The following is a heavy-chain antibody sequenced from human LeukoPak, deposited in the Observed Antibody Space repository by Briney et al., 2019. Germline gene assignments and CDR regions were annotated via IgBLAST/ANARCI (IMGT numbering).Heavy chain of an antibody. D-gene: IGHD3-3*01. J-gene: IGHJ6*03. CDR1: GGSISNYY. Sequence: PSETLSLTCTVSGGSISNYYWSWIRQPPGKGLEWIGYIYYSGSTNYNPSLKSRVTISVDTSKNQFSLKLSSVTAADTAVYYCARDVTIFGVDYYMDVWGKGTTVTVSS. V-gene: IGHV4-59*01. CDR3: ARDVTIFGVDYYMDV. CDR2: IYYSGST.